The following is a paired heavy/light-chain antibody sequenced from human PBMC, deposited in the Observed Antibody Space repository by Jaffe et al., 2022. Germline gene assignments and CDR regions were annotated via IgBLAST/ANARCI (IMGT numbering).Light chain of an antibody. CDR2: EVN. Sequence: QSALTQPASMSGSPGQSITISCTGTNSDVGSYNLVSWYQQNPGKAPKLIIYEVNERPSGVSNRFSGSKSGNTASLTISGLQAEDETDYYCCSYAGDKTYVFGTGTKVTVL. V-gene: IGLV2-23*02. CDR3: CSYAGDKTYV. CDR1: NSDVGSYNL. J-gene: IGLJ1*01.
Heavy chain of an antibody. CDR1: GFTFTSSA. Sequence: QMQLVQSGPEVKKPGTSVKVSCKASGFTFTSSAVQWVRQARGQRLEWIGWIVVGSGNTNYAQKFQERVTITRDMSTSTAYMELSSLRSEDTAVYYCARRFRYGFDSWGQGTLLIVSS. V-gene: IGHV1-58*01. CDR2: IVVGSGNT. J-gene: IGHJ4*02. CDR3: ARRFRYGFDS. D-gene: IGHD3-9*01.